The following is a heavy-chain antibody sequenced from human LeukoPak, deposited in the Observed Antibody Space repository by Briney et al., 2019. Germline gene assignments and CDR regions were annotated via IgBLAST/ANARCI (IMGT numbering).Heavy chain of an antibody. Sequence: PSETLSLTCAVSGGSISSYYWSWIRQPPGKGLECIGYISSSGSTNYNPSLESRVTISKDVSKNQFSLKLSSVTAADTALYYCARLIYNTYTNNWRFDYWGQGTLVTVSS. D-gene: IGHD1-1*01. V-gene: IGHV4-4*08. CDR3: ARLIYNTYTNNWRFDY. CDR2: ISSSGST. J-gene: IGHJ4*02. CDR1: GGSISSYY.